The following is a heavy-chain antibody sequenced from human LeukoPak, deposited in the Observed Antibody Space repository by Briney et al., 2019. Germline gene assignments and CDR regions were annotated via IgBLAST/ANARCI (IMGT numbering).Heavy chain of an antibody. CDR3: ARGLSTMVRGVIINDAFDI. J-gene: IGHJ3*02. CDR1: GYTFTSYD. D-gene: IGHD3-10*01. Sequence: ASVKVSCKASGYTFTSYDINWVRQATGQGLEWMGWMNPNSGNTGYAQKFQGRATMTRNTSISTAYMELSSLRSEDTAVYYCARGLSTMVRGVIINDAFDIWGQGTMVTVSS. CDR2: MNPNSGNT. V-gene: IGHV1-8*01.